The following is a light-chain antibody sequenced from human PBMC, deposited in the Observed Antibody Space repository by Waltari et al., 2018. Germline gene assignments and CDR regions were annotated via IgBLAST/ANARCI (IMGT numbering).Light chain of an antibody. J-gene: IGLJ3*02. V-gene: IGLV2-14*01. CDR3: TSFTSSATWV. CDR2: EVS. CDR1: SSDIGAYKH. Sequence: QSALTQPASVSGSPGQSITISCSGTSSDIGAYKHVSWYQQRPGKAPKLMIYEVSNRPSGVSNRFSGSKSGNTASLTISGLQADDESHYYCTSFTSSATWVFGGGTKVTVL.